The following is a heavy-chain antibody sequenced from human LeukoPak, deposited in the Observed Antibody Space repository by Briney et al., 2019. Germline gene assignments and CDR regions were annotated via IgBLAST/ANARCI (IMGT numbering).Heavy chain of an antibody. CDR3: ARVRYYGSAHPDY. Sequence: GGSLRLSCAVSGLIFSDYYMSWIRQAPGKGLEWVSYISSSGSTIYYADSVKGRFTISSDNAKNSLYLQMNSLRAEDTAVYYCARVRYYGSAHPDYWGQGTLVTVSS. V-gene: IGHV3-11*04. J-gene: IGHJ4*02. CDR2: ISSSGSTI. D-gene: IGHD3-10*01. CDR1: GLIFSDYY.